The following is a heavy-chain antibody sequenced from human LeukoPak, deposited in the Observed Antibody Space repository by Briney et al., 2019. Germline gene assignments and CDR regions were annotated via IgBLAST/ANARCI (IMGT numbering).Heavy chain of an antibody. CDR3: ARWYSSGWAFDY. CDR1: GGTISSYY. CDR2: INYSGST. D-gene: IGHD6-19*01. Sequence: SETLSLTCTVSGGTISSYYWNWIRQPPGKGLEWIGYINYSGSTKYNPSLKSRVTISVDTSKNQFSLKLSSVTAADTAVYYCARWYSSGWAFDYWGQGTLVTVSS. V-gene: IGHV4-59*08. J-gene: IGHJ4*02.